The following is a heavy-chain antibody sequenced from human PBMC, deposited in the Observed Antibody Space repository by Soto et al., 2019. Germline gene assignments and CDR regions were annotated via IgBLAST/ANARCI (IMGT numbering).Heavy chain of an antibody. V-gene: IGHV3-33*05. J-gene: IGHJ4*02. D-gene: IGHD3-22*01. Sequence: GGSLRLSCAASGFTFTNYAMHWVRQAPGKGLEWVALILSDGNTKYYADSVKGRLTISRDNSENTVFLQMNSLRAEDTAVYYCARGVMGISYESSGFEYWGQGALVTVSS. CDR2: ILSDGNTK. CDR3: ARGVMGISYESSGFEY. CDR1: GFTFTNYA.